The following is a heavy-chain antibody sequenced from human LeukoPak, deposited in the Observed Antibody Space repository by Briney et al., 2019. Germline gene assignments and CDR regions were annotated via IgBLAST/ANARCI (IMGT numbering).Heavy chain of an antibody. J-gene: IGHJ3*02. V-gene: IGHV3-33*01. CDR3: ARDREQWVAVDAFDI. D-gene: IGHD6-19*01. CDR1: GFTFSRYG. CDR2: FWYDGTSK. Sequence: PGRSLRLSCAASGFTFSRYGMHWVRQAPGKGLEWVAVFWYDGTSKFYADSVKGRFTISRDNSKDMLYLQMNSLRAEDTAVYYCARDREQWVAVDAFDIWGQGTMVTVSS.